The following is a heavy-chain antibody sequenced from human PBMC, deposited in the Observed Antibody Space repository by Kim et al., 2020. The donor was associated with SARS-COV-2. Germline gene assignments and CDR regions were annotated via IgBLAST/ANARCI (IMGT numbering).Heavy chain of an antibody. CDR2: IYYSGST. V-gene: IGHV4-59*01. Sequence: SETLSLSCTVSGGSISSYYWTWIRQPPGKGLGWIGYIYYSGSTNYNPSLKSRVTISVDTSKNQFSLKLRSVTAADTAVYFCARALREDAFNIWGQGTMVT. J-gene: IGHJ3*02. CDR1: GGSISSYY. CDR3: ARALREDAFNI. D-gene: IGHD3-16*01.